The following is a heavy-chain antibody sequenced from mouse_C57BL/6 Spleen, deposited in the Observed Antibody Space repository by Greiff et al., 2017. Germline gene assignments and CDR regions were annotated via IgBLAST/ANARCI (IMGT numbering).Heavy chain of an antibody. CDR2: IDPSDSET. Sequence: QVQLQQPGAELVRPGSSVKLSCKASGYTFTSYWMHWVKQRPIQGLEWIGNIDPSDSETNYNQKFKDKATLTVDKSSSTAYMQLSSLTSEDSAVYYCARMEDYWGQGTSVTVSS. CDR3: ARMEDY. V-gene: IGHV1-52*01. CDR1: GYTFTSYW. J-gene: IGHJ4*01.